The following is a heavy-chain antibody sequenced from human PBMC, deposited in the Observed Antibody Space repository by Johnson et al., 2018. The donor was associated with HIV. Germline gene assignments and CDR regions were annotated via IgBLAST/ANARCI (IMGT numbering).Heavy chain of an antibody. V-gene: IGHV3-20*04. D-gene: IGHD6-19*01. CDR1: GFTFDDYG. J-gene: IGHJ3*02. CDR3: ARGTGGWPHFDI. Sequence: VQLVESGGGLVQPGGSLRLSCAASGFTFDDYGMSWVRQAPGKGLEWVSGIHWNGGSTGYAESVKGRFTISRDNSKNTLYLQMNSLRAEDMAVYYCARGTGGWPHFDIWGQGTMVTVSS. CDR2: IHWNGGST.